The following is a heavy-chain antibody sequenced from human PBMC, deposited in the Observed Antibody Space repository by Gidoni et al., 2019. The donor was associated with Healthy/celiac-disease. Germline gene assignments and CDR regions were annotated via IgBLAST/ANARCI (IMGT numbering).Heavy chain of an antibody. CDR2: ISYDGSNK. CDR3: ASFWSGYTPPTYYYYGMDV. Sequence: QVQLVESGGGVVQPGRSLRLSCAASGFTFSSYAMHWVRQAPGKGLEWVAVISYDGSNKYYADSVKGRFTISRDNSKNTLYLQMNSLRAEDTAVYYCASFWSGYTPPTYYYYGMDVWGQGTTVTVSS. CDR1: GFTFSSYA. V-gene: IGHV3-30*04. J-gene: IGHJ6*02. D-gene: IGHD3-3*01.